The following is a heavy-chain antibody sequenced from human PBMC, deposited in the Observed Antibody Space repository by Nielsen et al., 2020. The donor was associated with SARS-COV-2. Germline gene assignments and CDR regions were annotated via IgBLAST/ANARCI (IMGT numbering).Heavy chain of an antibody. CDR2: IRSKAYGGTT. V-gene: IGHV3-49*04. J-gene: IGHJ4*02. CDR3: TRDPVTVTTPYYFDY. Sequence: GSLRLSCTASGFTFGDYAMSWVRQAPGKGLEWVGFIRSKAYGGTTEYAASVKGRFTISRDDSKSIAYLQMNSLKTEDTAVYYCTRDPVTVTTPYYFDYWGQGTLVTVSS. CDR1: GFTFGDYA. D-gene: IGHD4-17*01.